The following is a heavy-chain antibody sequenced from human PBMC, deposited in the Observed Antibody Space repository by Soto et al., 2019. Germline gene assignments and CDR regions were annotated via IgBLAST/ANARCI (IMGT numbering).Heavy chain of an antibody. CDR2: IWYDGSNK. CDR3: AKALFVAVADTEYYFDY. D-gene: IGHD6-19*01. Sequence: GGSLRLSCAASGFTFSSYGMHWVRQAPGKGLEWVAVIWYDGSNKYYADSVKGRFTISRDNSKNTLYLQMNSLRAEDTAVYYCAKALFVAVADTEYYFDYWGQGTLVTVSS. CDR1: GFTFSSYG. V-gene: IGHV3-33*06. J-gene: IGHJ4*02.